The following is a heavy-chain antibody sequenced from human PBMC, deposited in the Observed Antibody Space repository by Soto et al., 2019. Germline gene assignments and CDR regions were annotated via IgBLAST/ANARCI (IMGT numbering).Heavy chain of an antibody. J-gene: IGHJ6*02. CDR3: ARDQGITTFRVYSMYYYGMDV. D-gene: IGHD3-3*01. V-gene: IGHV1-18*01. CDR2: ISTDNGNT. Sequence: ASVKVSCKASSYTFTNSGISWVRQAPGQGLEWMGWISTDNGNTNYAQHLQGRVSMTTDTSTSTAYMDLRSLRSDDTAVYYCARDQGITTFRVYSMYYYGMDVWG. CDR1: SYTFTNSG.